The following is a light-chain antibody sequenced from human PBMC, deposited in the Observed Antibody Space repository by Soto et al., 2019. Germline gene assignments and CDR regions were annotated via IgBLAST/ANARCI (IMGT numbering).Light chain of an antibody. CDR3: QQYGDSPFT. CDR2: GAS. Sequence: EIALTQSPGTLSLSPGERATLSRRASQTVSSYLAWYQQKAGQAPRLLIYGASSRATDIPDRFSGSGSGTDFTLTISRLEPEDFAVYYCQQYGDSPFTFGPGTKVDI. V-gene: IGKV3-20*01. J-gene: IGKJ3*01. CDR1: QTVSSY.